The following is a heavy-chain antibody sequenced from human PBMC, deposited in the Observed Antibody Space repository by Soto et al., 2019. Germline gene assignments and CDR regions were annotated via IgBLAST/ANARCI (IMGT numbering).Heavy chain of an antibody. J-gene: IGHJ6*02. V-gene: IGHV4-59*08. Sequence: QVQLQESGPGLVKPSETLSLTCTVSGGSITNYYCSWFRQPPGKGLEWIGYIIYDGYSAYNLSLNRLVTLTMAASKTQFSLMLESVTATDTAVYYCARHGFGPIHGLVDVWGPGTTVIVSS. CDR2: IIYDGYS. CDR1: GGSITNYY. D-gene: IGHD3-10*01. CDR3: ARHGFGPIHGLVDV.